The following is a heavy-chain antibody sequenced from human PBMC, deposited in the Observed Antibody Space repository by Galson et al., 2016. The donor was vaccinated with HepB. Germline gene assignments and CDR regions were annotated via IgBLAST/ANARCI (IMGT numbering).Heavy chain of an antibody. V-gene: IGHV1-2*06. D-gene: IGHD1-7*01. Sequence: SVKVSCKASGYTFTGYYLHWVRRAPGQGLEWVGRISPNSGGTNYAQRFQGRVTMTRDASISTAYMELSSLRSDDTAVYYCARRMTGTTRGLDVWGQGTTVTVSS. CDR2: ISPNSGGT. J-gene: IGHJ6*02. CDR3: ARRMTGTTRGLDV. CDR1: GYTFTGYY.